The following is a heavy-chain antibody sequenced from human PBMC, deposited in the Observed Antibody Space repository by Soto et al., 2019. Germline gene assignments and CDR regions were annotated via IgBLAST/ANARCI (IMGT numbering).Heavy chain of an antibody. CDR2: IYHSGST. V-gene: IGHV4-4*02. CDR3: AKVPAARWYYYYGMDV. J-gene: IGHJ6*02. Sequence: KTSETLSLTCAVSGGSISSSNWWSWVRQPPGKGLEWIGEIYHSGSTNYNPSLKSRVTISVDKSKNQFSLKLSSVTAADTAVYYCAKVPAARWYYYYGMDVWGQGTTVTVSS. CDR1: GGSISSSNW. D-gene: IGHD2-15*01.